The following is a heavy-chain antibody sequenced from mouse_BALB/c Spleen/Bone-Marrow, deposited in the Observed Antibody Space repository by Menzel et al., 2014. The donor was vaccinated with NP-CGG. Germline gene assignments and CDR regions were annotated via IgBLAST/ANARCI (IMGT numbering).Heavy chain of an antibody. Sequence: QVQLKQSGPELVKPGASVKMSCKASGYTFTDYVISWVKQRTGQGLERIGEIYPGSGSTYYNEKFKGKATLTADKSSNTAYMQLSSLTSEDSAVYFCARCGGLRDFDYWGQGTTLTVSS. CDR3: ARCGGLRDFDY. D-gene: IGHD2-4*01. CDR2: IYPGSGST. V-gene: IGHV1-77*01. J-gene: IGHJ2*01. CDR1: GYTFTDYV.